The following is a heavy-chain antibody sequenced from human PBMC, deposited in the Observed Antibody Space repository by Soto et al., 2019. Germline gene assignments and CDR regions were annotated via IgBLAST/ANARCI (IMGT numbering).Heavy chain of an antibody. Sequence: QVQLVESGGGVVQPGRSLRLSCAASGFTFSSYAMHWVRQAPGKGLEWVAVISYDGSNKYYADSVKGRFTISRDNSKNTLYLQMNSLRAEDTAVYYCARDYGAVVAAANIDYWGQGTLVTVSS. V-gene: IGHV3-30-3*01. CDR2: ISYDGSNK. CDR1: GFTFSSYA. D-gene: IGHD2-2*01. CDR3: ARDYGAVVAAANIDY. J-gene: IGHJ4*02.